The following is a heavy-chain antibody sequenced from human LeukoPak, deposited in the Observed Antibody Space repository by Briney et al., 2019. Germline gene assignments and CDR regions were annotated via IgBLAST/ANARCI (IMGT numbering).Heavy chain of an antibody. V-gene: IGHV3-23*01. Sequence: GGSLRLSCAAPGFTFSSYAMSWVRQAPGKGLEWVSAISGSGGSTYYADSVKGRFTISRDNSKNTLYLQMNSLRAEDTAVYYCAKPLYGDYEPFDYWGQGTLVTVSS. D-gene: IGHD4-17*01. CDR3: AKPLYGDYEPFDY. J-gene: IGHJ4*02. CDR2: ISGSGGST. CDR1: GFTFSSYA.